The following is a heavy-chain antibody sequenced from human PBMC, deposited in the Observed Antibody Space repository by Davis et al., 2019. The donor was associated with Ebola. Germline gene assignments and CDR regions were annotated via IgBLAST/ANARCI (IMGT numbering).Heavy chain of an antibody. CDR2: IDGGDGTT. D-gene: IGHD5-24*01. CDR1: GFTVSSNY. V-gene: IGHV3-53*01. Sequence: GESLKISCAASGFTVSSNYMSWVRQAPGKGLEWVSAIDGGDGTTYYADSVRGRFTISRDNSRKTLYLQMNSLRDDDTAVYYCAKDRRGYNSAADYWGQGTLVTVSS. CDR3: AKDRRGYNSAADY. J-gene: IGHJ4*02.